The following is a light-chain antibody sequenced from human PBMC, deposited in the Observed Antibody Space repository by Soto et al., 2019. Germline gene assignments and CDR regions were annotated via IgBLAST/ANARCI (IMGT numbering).Light chain of an antibody. Sequence: EIVMTQSPATLSVSPGERATLSCRASQSVISNLAWYQQEPGQAPRLLIYGASTRATDMPGTFSGRGSGTEFTLTITSLRPEDFGVYYCQQYRSWPRTFGQGTKVDIK. CDR3: QQYRSWPRT. J-gene: IGKJ1*01. V-gene: IGKV3-15*01. CDR2: GAS. CDR1: QSVISN.